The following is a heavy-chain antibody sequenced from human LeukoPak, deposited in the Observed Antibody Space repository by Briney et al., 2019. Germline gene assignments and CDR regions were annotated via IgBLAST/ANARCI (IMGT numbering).Heavy chain of an antibody. V-gene: IGHV1-46*01. CDR1: GFTFTNYL. D-gene: IGHD2-8*02. Sequence: ASVKVSCKSFGFTFTNYLLHWVRQAPGQGLEWVGRIASSVDTTNYEQKFRGRVTMTRDTSTSTVYMELSSLRSDDTAIYYCVREESGGYFDYWGQGTLVTVSS. CDR2: IASSVDTT. CDR3: VREESGGYFDY. J-gene: IGHJ4*02.